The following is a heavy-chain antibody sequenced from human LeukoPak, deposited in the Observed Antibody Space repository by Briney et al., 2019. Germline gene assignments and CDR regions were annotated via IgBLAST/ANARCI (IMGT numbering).Heavy chain of an antibody. J-gene: IGHJ4*02. V-gene: IGHV4-61*02. Sequence: SETLSLTCTVSGGSLSSGGYYWSWIRQPAGKGLEWIGRIYTNGNTNYNPSLKSRVTISVDTSKNQFSLKLTSVTAADTAVYYCAREGLITIVRGVNFGYWGQGTLVSVSS. CDR2: IYTNGNT. CDR1: GGSLSSGGYY. D-gene: IGHD3-10*01. CDR3: AREGLITIVRGVNFGY.